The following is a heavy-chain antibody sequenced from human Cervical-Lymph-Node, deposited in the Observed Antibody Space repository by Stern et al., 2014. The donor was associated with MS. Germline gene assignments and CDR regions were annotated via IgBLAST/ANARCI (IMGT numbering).Heavy chain of an antibody. CDR2: IVPIFGTK. D-gene: IGHD6-6*01. Sequence: QVQLVESGAEVKKPGSSVKVSCKTSGDTFINYAISWVRQAPGLGLEWMGGIVPIFGTKTYARKYRDRIILTADKSTNTTYMELSSLRSDDTAVYYCAREYSSSAHPFDYWGQGTLLTVSS. CDR1: GDTFINYA. CDR3: AREYSSSAHPFDY. V-gene: IGHV1-69*06. J-gene: IGHJ4*02.